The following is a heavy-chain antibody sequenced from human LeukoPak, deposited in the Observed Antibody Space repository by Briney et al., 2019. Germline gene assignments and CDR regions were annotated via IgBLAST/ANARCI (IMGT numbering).Heavy chain of an antibody. Sequence: GGPLRLSCAASGFTFSSYGMHWVRQAPAKGLEWVAVISYDGSNKYYADSVKGRFTISRDNSKNTLYLQMNSLRAEDTAVYYCAKLIAAAGNFDYWGQGTLVTVSS. CDR3: AKLIAAAGNFDY. J-gene: IGHJ4*02. CDR1: GFTFSSYG. D-gene: IGHD6-13*01. V-gene: IGHV3-30*18. CDR2: ISYDGSNK.